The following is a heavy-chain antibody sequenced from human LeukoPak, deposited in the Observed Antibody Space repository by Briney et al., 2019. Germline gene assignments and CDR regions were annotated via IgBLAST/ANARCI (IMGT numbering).Heavy chain of an antibody. D-gene: IGHD3-3*01. Sequence: GGSLRLSCAASGFTVSSNYMSWVRQAPGKGLEWVSVIYSGGSTYYADSVKGRFTISRDNSKNTLYLQMNSLRAEDTAVYYCAKGLGGITIFGVVQPPYYFDFWGQGTLVTVSS. CDR3: AKGLGGITIFGVVQPPYYFDF. CDR2: IYSGGST. J-gene: IGHJ4*02. CDR1: GFTVSSNY. V-gene: IGHV3-66*01.